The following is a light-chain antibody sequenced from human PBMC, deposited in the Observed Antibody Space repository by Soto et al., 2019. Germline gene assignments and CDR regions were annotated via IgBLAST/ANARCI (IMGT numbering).Light chain of an antibody. V-gene: IGKV3-20*01. J-gene: IGKJ2*01. CDR2: GDS. CDR3: QQHGNLPYT. CDR1: QSVNSGY. Sequence: EVVLTQSPGTLSLSPGERATLSCRASQSVNSGYLAWYQQKLGQAPRLLIYGDSSRATGIPDRFSGSGSGTDFTLTISRLEPEDFGVYYCQQHGNLPYTFGQGTKLEIK.